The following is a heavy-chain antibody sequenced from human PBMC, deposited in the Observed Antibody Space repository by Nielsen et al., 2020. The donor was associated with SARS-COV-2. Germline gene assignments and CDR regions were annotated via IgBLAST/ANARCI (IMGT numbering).Heavy chain of an antibody. CDR2: IKQSASET. CDR3: ARGEVDTAMVGYYYYYGMDV. D-gene: IGHD5-18*01. Sequence: GGSLRLSCAASGFSFSTHWMSWVRQAPGKGLEWLATIKQSASETYYVDSVKGRFTISRDNAKNSLYLQMNSLRAEDTAVYYCARGEVDTAMVGYYYYYGMDVWGQGTTVTVSS. V-gene: IGHV3-7*01. CDR1: GFSFSTHW. J-gene: IGHJ6*02.